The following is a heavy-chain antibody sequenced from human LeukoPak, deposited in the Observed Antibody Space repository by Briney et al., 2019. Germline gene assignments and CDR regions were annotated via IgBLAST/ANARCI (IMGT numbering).Heavy chain of an antibody. CDR2: VYYSGSTS. CDR3: ARVRCSGGSCPYYYYYYYMDV. J-gene: IGHJ6*03. Sequence: PSETLSLTCTVSGGSISSSDFSWGWIRQPPGKGLEWIGIVYYSGSTSYYSPSLKSRVSISVDTSKNQFSLKLRFVTAADTAVYYCARVRCSGGSCPYYYYYYYMDVWGKGTTVTVSS. V-gene: IGHV4-39*07. D-gene: IGHD2-15*01. CDR1: GGSISSSDFS.